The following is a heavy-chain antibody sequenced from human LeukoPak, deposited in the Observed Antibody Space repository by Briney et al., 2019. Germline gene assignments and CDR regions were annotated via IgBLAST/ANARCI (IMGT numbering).Heavy chain of an antibody. D-gene: IGHD5-18*01. Sequence: NPSETLSLTCTVSGGSINNYYWSWIRQPPGKGLEWIGYISYTGTTIYNPSLKTRVTISVDTSNQLSPKLSSVTAADTAMYYCATGPHTALDYWGQGTLVTVSS. J-gene: IGHJ4*02. CDR2: ISYTGTT. V-gene: IGHV4-59*08. CDR1: GGSINNYY. CDR3: ATGPHTALDY.